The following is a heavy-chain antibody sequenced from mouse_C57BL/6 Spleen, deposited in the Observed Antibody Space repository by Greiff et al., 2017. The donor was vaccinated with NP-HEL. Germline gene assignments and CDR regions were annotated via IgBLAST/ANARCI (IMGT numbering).Heavy chain of an antibody. J-gene: IGHJ4*01. D-gene: IGHD2-5*01. CDR2: IYPGDGDT. CDR3: ARSGYSNYDYAMDY. V-gene: IGHV1-80*01. Sequence: VQRVESGAELVKPGASVKISCKASGYAFSSYWMNWVKQRPGKGLEWIGQIYPGDGDTNYNGKFKGKATMTADKSSSTAYMQLSSLTSEDSAVYFCARSGYSNYDYAMDYWGQGTSVTVSS. CDR1: GYAFSSYW.